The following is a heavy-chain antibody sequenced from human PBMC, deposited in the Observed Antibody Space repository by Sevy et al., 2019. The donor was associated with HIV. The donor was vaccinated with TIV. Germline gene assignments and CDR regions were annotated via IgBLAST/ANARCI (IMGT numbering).Heavy chain of an antibody. J-gene: IGHJ4*02. V-gene: IGHV4-4*02. D-gene: IGHD6-6*01. Sequence: SETLSLTCAVSGGSISSSNWWSWVRQPPGKGLEWIGEIYHSGSTNYNPSLKSRVTISVDKSKNQFSLKLSSVTAADTAVYYCASFIAARPPYYFDYWGQRTLVTVSS. CDR2: IYHSGST. CDR3: ASFIAARPPYYFDY. CDR1: GGSISSSNW.